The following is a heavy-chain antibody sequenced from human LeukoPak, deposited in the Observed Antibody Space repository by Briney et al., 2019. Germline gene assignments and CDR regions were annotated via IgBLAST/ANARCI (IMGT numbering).Heavy chain of an antibody. V-gene: IGHV3-33*01. CDR1: GFTFSSYG. CDR3: ARDSSGWSRFDY. D-gene: IGHD6-19*01. J-gene: IGHJ4*02. Sequence: SGGSLRLSCAASGFTFSSYGMHWVRQAPGKGLEWVAVIWYDGSNKYYADSVKGRFTISRDNSKNTLYLQMNSLRAEDTAVYYCARDSSGWSRFDYWGQGTLVTVSS. CDR2: IWYDGSNK.